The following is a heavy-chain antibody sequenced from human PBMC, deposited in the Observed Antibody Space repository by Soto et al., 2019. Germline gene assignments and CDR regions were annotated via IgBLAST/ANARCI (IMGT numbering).Heavy chain of an antibody. CDR2: MNPNSGNT. V-gene: IGHV1-8*01. J-gene: IGHJ5*02. D-gene: IGHD1-26*01. Sequence: QVQLVQSGAEVKKPGASVKVSCKASGYTFTSYDINWVRQATGQGLEWMGWMNPNSGNTGYAQKFQVRVTMTKNTYISTTYMELCSLSSEDTAVYYCARGWPLLLRSWFDPWGQGTLVTVSS. CDR3: ARGWPLLLRSWFDP. CDR1: GYTFTSYD.